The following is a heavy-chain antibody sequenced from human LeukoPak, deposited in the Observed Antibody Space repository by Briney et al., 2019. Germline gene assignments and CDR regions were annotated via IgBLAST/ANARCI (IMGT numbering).Heavy chain of an antibody. CDR1: GYTFTGYY. Sequence: ASVKVSCKASGYTFTGYYVHWVRQAPGQGLEWMGWVNPNSGDTNYAQKFQGRVTMTRDTSISTAYMELSRLRSDDTAVYYCARDPQDFSGSSFFAGLYYMDVWGKGATVTVSS. J-gene: IGHJ6*03. CDR3: ARDPQDFSGSSFFAGLYYMDV. D-gene: IGHD2-15*01. V-gene: IGHV1-2*02. CDR2: VNPNSGDT.